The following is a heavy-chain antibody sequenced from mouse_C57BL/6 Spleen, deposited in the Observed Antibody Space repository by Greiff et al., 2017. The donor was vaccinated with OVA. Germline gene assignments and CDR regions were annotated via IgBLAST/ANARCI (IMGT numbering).Heavy chain of an antibody. J-gene: IGHJ2*01. D-gene: IGHD2-3*01. CDR3: AREDDGYPLDY. V-gene: IGHV1-82*01. CDR1: GYAFSSSW. Sequence: VQLKESGPELVKPGASVKISCKASGYAFSSSWMNWVKQRPGKGLEWIGRIYPGDGDTNYNGKFKGKATLTADKSSSTAYMQLSSLTSEDSAVYFCAREDDGYPLDYWGQGTTLTVSS. CDR2: IYPGDGDT.